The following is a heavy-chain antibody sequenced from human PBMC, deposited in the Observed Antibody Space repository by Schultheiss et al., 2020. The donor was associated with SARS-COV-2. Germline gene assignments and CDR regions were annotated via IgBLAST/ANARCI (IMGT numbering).Heavy chain of an antibody. CDR2: ISGSGGST. V-gene: IGHV3-23*01. CDR3: ARAPRGSWYSFDS. Sequence: GESLKISCAASGFIFSTAWINWVRQAPGKGLEWVSAISGSGGSTYYADSVKGRFTISRDNAKNSLYLQMNSLRDEDTAVYYCARAPRGSWYSFDSWGQGTLVTVSS. J-gene: IGHJ4*02. D-gene: IGHD6-13*01. CDR1: GFIFSTAW.